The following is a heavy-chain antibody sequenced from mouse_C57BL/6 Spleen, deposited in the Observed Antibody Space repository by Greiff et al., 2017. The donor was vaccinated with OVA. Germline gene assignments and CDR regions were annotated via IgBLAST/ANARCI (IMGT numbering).Heavy chain of an antibody. CDR2: IDPSDSEP. CDR3: ASGYYGSSPFAY. D-gene: IGHD1-1*01. J-gene: IGHJ3*01. Sequence: QVQLQQPGAELVRPGSSVKLSCKASGYTFTSYWMHWVKQRPIQGLEWIGNIDPSDSEPHYNQKFKDKATLTVDKSSSTSYMQLISLTSEDSAVYYCASGYYGSSPFAYWGQGTLVTVSA. CDR1: GYTFTSYW. V-gene: IGHV1-52*01.